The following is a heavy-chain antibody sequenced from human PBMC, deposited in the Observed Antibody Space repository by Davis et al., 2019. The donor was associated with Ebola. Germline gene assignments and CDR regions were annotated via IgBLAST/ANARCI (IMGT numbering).Heavy chain of an antibody. CDR3: ASETYYYDSSGYHPYFDY. J-gene: IGHJ4*02. V-gene: IGHV3-11*06. D-gene: IGHD3-22*01. Sequence: GESLKISCAASGFTFSDYYMSWIRQAPGKGLEWVSSISSSSSYIYYADSVKGRFTISRDNAKNSLYLQMNSLRAEDTAVYYCASETYYYDSSGYHPYFDYWGQGTLVTVSS. CDR1: GFTFSDYY. CDR2: ISSSSSYI.